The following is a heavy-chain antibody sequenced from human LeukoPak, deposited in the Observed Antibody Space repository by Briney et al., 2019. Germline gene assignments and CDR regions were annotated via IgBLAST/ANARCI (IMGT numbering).Heavy chain of an antibody. D-gene: IGHD3-10*01. J-gene: IGHJ4*02. V-gene: IGHV3-23*01. CDR3: AKALGFMVRGVPIDY. CDR2: ISGSGGST. CDR1: GFTFSSNA. Sequence: GGSLRLSCAASGFTFSSNAMSWVRQAPGKGLEWVSAISGSGGSTYYADSVKGRFTISRDNSKNTLYLQMNSLRAEDTAVYYCAKALGFMVRGVPIDYWGQGTLVTVSS.